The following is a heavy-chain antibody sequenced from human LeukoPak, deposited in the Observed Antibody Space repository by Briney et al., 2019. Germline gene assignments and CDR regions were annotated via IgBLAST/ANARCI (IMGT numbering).Heavy chain of an antibody. Sequence: GESLKISCRGSGDGFDNYWIGWVRHMSGEGLQWVAIIHPSSSATHYSPSFQGRVSISADKAITTAYLQWNSLRTSDTAIYFCARRAHLAQLGVHWFEPWGQGTLVTVSS. D-gene: IGHD2-8*01. CDR2: IHPSSSAT. CDR3: ARRAHLAQLGVHWFEP. V-gene: IGHV5-51*01. CDR1: GDGFDNYW. J-gene: IGHJ5*02.